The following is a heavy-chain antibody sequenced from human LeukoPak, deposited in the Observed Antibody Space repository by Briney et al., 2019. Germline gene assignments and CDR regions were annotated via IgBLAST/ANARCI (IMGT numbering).Heavy chain of an antibody. CDR3: ARSLPYYYDSSGYSEFDY. CDR2: ISSSSSYI. D-gene: IGHD3-22*01. V-gene: IGHV3-21*01. J-gene: IGHJ4*02. Sequence: PGGSLRLSCAASGFTFSSYSMNWVRQAPGKGLEWVSSISSSSSYIYYADSVKGRFTISRDNAKNSLYLQMNSLRAEDTAVYYCARSLPYYYDSSGYSEFDYWGQGTLVTVSS. CDR1: GFTFSSYS.